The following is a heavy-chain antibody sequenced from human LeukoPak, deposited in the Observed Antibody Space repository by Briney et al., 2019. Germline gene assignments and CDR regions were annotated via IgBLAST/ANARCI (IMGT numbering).Heavy chain of an antibody. CDR1: GFSLSTYA. J-gene: IGHJ6*03. CDR3: AKDTTAWWYHRAYMNV. CDR2: ISGSGDKT. V-gene: IGHV3-23*01. Sequence: GGSLRLSCAASGFSLSTYALSCVRQAPGGGLEWVAAISGSGDKTYHADSVKGRFTISKDNSENRLSLQMDSLRAEDTAVYFCAKDTTAWWYHRAYMNVWGKGTTVTVSS. D-gene: IGHD2-15*01.